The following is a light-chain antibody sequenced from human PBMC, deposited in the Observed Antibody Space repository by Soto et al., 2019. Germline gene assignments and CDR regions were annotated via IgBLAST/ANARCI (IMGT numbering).Light chain of an antibody. V-gene: IGKV1-39*01. Sequence: DIQMTQFPSSLSASVGDRVTIACRASQNITNYLNWCQQNPGKAPRLLIYAASNLQSGVSSRFSGNGSGTEFTLTISSLQPEGFGTYYCQESSSTRWAFGQGTKVDIK. CDR1: QNITNY. CDR3: QESSSTRWA. CDR2: AAS. J-gene: IGKJ1*01.